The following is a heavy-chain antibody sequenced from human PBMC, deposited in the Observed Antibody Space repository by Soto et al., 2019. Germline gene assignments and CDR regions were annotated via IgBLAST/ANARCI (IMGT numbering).Heavy chain of an antibody. D-gene: IGHD3-22*01. CDR2: IYYSGST. CDR3: ARRLYYDSSGFEGGGMDV. CDR1: GGSISSSSYY. J-gene: IGHJ6*02. Sequence: SETLSLTCTVSGGSISSSSYYWGWIRQPPGKGLEWIGSIYYSGSTYYDPSLKSRVTISVDTSKNQFSLKLSSVTAADTAVYYCARRLYYDSSGFEGGGMDVWGQGTTVT. V-gene: IGHV4-39*01.